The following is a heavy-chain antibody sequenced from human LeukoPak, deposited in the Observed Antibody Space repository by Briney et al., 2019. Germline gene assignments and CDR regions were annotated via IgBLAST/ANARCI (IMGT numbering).Heavy chain of an antibody. CDR1: GFTFSSYS. J-gene: IGHJ3*02. V-gene: IGHV3-48*01. D-gene: IGHD1-26*01. Sequence: GGSLRLSCAASGFTFSSYSMNWVRQAPGKGLEWVSSISSSSTIYYADSVKGRFTISRDNAKNSLYLQMNSLRAEDTAVYYCARALGSTYAFDIWGQGTMVTVSS. CDR2: ISSSSTI. CDR3: ARALGSTYAFDI.